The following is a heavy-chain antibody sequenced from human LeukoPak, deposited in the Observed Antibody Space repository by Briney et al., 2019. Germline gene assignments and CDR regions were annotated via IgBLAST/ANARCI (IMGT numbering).Heavy chain of an antibody. D-gene: IGHD3-16*01. J-gene: IGHJ3*02. CDR3: ARDLRLDDAFDI. Sequence: ASVKVSCKASGYTFSDYYMHWVRQAPGQGLEWMGWINPNSGVTTYAQNFKGRVTMTRDTSISTAYMELNRLKSDDTALYYRARDLRLDDAFDIWGQGTLVTVSS. CDR2: INPNSGVT. V-gene: IGHV1-2*02. CDR1: GYTFSDYY.